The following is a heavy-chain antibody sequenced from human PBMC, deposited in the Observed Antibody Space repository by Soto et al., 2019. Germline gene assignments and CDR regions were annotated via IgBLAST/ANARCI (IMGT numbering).Heavy chain of an antibody. CDR3: ARDRAHGFDI. CDR1: GYSFTSNG. CDR2: ISVDKGNT. J-gene: IGHJ3*02. Sequence: XXVKVSCKASGYSFTSNGISWVRQAPGQGLEWMGWISVDKGNTNYAQKLQGRVTMTRDTSTSTVYMELRSLRSEDTAVYFCARDRAHGFDIWGQGTMVTVSS. V-gene: IGHV1-18*01.